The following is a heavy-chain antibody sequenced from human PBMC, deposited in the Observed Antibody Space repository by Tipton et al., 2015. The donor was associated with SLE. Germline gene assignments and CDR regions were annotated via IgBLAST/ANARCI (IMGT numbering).Heavy chain of an antibody. CDR1: GFIFNDYA. Sequence: SLRLSCAASGFIFNDYAMHWVRQTPGKGLEWVSLITWDGGTTYYADSVKGRFTISRDNAKNSLFLHMSSLRGEDTAVYYCARGDYHFDLWGQGALVTVSS. D-gene: IGHD3-16*01. J-gene: IGHJ4*02. V-gene: IGHV3-43D*03. CDR3: ARGDYHFDL. CDR2: ITWDGGTT.